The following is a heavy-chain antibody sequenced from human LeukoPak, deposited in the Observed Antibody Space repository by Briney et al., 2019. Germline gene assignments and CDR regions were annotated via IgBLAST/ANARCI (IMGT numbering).Heavy chain of an antibody. CDR2: IYPGDSDT. V-gene: IGHV5-51*01. CDR3: ARGERGNWGLYYFDY. D-gene: IGHD7-27*01. CDR1: GYSFTNYW. J-gene: IGHJ4*02. Sequence: KGGESLKISCKGSGYSFTNYWIGWVRQMPGKGLEWMGIIYPGDSDTRYSPSFQGQVTISADKSISTAYLQWSSLKASDTAMYYWARGERGNWGLYYFDYWGQGTLVTVSS.